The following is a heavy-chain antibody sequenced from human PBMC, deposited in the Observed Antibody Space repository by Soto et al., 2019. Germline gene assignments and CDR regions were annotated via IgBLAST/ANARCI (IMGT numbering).Heavy chain of an antibody. D-gene: IGHD2-2*01. CDR1: GGAINTNNYY. CDR3: ARLVVVSPVANV. V-gene: IGHV4-39*01. Sequence: QLQLQESGPGPVKPSGTLSLTCTVSGGAINTNNYYWGWVRQPPGKGLEWIGSVFYDGTTYYSPSLKSRVTISLATSRTRFSLKLNSVTAADTAVYYCARLVVVSPVANVWGQGTLVTVSS. J-gene: IGHJ4*02. CDR2: VFYDGTT.